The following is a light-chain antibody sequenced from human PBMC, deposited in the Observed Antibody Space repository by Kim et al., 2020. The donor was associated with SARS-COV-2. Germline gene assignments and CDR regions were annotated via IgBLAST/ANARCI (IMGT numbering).Light chain of an antibody. J-gene: IGLJ3*02. V-gene: IGLV3-1*01. Sequence: SVSPGQTASITCSGDKLGEKYVTWYQLKSGQSPVVVIHQDSNRPSGIPERFSGSNSGNTATLTISETQSMDEADYYCQSWDSSTVVFGGGTQLTVL. CDR3: QSWDSSTVV. CDR2: QDS. CDR1: KLGEKY.